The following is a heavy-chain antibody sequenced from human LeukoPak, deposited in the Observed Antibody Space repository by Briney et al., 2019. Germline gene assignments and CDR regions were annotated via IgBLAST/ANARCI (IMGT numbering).Heavy chain of an antibody. CDR2: ISTRSTYT. CDR1: GFTLSDYY. CDR3: AREDNWYFDL. Sequence: GGALRLSCADFGFTLSDYYVTGMRQAPGKGLEWVSYISTRSTYTDYADSVKGRFTISRDDARNSLYLQMNSLRVEDTAVYYCAREDNWYFDLWGRGTLVTVSS. V-gene: IGHV3-11*05. J-gene: IGHJ2*01.